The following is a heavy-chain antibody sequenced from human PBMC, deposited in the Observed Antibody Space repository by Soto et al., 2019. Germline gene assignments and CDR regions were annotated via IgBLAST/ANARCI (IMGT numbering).Heavy chain of an antibody. CDR3: ARVTEAYCGGDCYVTDAFDI. CDR1: GFTFSDYF. V-gene: IGHV3-11*01. CDR2: ISSRGSTI. J-gene: IGHJ3*02. Sequence: QVQLVESGGGLVKPGGSLRLSCAASGFTFSDYFMAWIRQPPGKGLEWLSYISSRGSTIYYADSVKGRFTITSDNAKLSLYLQMNSLRAEDTALYYCARVTEAYCGGDCYVTDAFDIWGQGTMVTVSS. D-gene: IGHD2-21*02.